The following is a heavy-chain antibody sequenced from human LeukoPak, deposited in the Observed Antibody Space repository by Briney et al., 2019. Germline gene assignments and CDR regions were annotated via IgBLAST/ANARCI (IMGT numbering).Heavy chain of an antibody. J-gene: IGHJ4*02. Sequence: GGSLRLSCAASGFTFDDYGMSWVRQAPGKGLEWVSGINWNGGSTGYADSVKGRFTISRDNAKNSLYLQMNSLRAEDTALYYCARAMGSSGWSGVGYWGQGTLVTVSS. CDR2: INWNGGST. CDR3: ARAMGSSGWSGVGY. CDR1: GFTFDDYG. D-gene: IGHD6-19*01. V-gene: IGHV3-20*04.